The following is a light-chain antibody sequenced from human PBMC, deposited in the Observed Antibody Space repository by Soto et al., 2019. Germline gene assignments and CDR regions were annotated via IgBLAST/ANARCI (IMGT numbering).Light chain of an antibody. V-gene: IGKV1-5*03. CDR2: KAS. Sequence: DIQMTQSPSTLSASVGDTVTITCRASQSISNCLAWYQQKPGQAPKLLIHKASTLESGVPSRFRGSGSGTEFTLTISSLQPDDFATFYCQQYDRFPYTFGQGTKLEIK. CDR3: QQYDRFPYT. J-gene: IGKJ2*01. CDR1: QSISNC.